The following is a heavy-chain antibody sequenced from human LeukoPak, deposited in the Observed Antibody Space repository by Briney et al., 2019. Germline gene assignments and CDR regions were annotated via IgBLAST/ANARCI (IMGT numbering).Heavy chain of an antibody. CDR1: GFTFSSYS. J-gene: IGHJ4*02. Sequence: PGGSLRLSCAASGFTFSSYSMNWVRQAPGKGLEWVSYISSSSSTMYYADSVKGRFTISGDNAKNSLYLQMNSLRAEDTAVYYCASPAAAGLPFDYWGQGTLVTVSS. D-gene: IGHD6-13*01. V-gene: IGHV3-48*01. CDR2: ISSSSSTM. CDR3: ASPAAAGLPFDY.